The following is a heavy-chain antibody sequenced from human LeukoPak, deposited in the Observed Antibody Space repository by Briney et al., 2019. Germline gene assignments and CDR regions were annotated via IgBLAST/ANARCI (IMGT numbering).Heavy chain of an antibody. CDR3: TTDNRGDAFDI. Sequence: PGGSLRLSCAASGFTFSSYGMSWVRQAPGKGLEWVSAISGSGGSTYYADSVKGRFTISRDNSKNTLYLQMNSLKTEDTAVYYCTTDNRGDAFDIWGQGTMVTVSS. CDR2: ISGSGGST. CDR1: GFTFSSYG. D-gene: IGHD1-14*01. V-gene: IGHV3-23*01. J-gene: IGHJ3*02.